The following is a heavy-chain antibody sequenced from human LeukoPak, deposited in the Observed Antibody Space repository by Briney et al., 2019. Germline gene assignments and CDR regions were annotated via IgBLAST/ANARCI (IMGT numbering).Heavy chain of an antibody. CDR1: GFTFSDYY. CDR2: ISGSGSSL. CDR3: ARRSSGWYSFDY. D-gene: IGHD6-19*01. V-gene: IGHV3-11*01. J-gene: IGHJ4*02. Sequence: GGSLRPSCAASGFTFSDYYMNWIRQAPGKGLEWLSYISGSGSSLYYTDSVKGRFTISRDNAKKSLYLQMNSLRAEDTAVYYCARRSSGWYSFDYWGQGTQVTVSS.